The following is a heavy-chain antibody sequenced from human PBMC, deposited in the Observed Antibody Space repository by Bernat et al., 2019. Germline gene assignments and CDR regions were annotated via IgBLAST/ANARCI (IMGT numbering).Heavy chain of an antibody. V-gene: IGHV3-53*01. J-gene: IGHJ4*02. CDR3: ARDLVGGSSDYFDY. D-gene: IGHD2-2*01. CDR2: IYSGGST. CDR1: GFTVSSNY. Sequence: EVQLVESGGGLIQPGGSLRLSCAASGFTVSSNYMSWVRQAPGKGLEWVSVIYSGGSTYYADSVKGRFTISRDNSKNTLYPQMNSLRAEDTAVYYCARDLVGGSSDYFDYWGQGTLVTVSS.